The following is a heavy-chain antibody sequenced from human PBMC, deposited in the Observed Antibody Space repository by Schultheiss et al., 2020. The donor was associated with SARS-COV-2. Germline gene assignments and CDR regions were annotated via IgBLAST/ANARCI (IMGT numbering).Heavy chain of an antibody. CDR3: ARDRATPPKKEQYQLPQGAFDI. CDR2: ISYDGSNK. Sequence: GGSLRLSCAASGFTFSNYGMHWVRQAPGKGLEWVAVISYDGSNKYYADSVKGRFTISRDNSKNTLYLQMNSLRAEDTAVYYCARDRATPPKKEQYQLPQGAFDIWGQGTMVTVSS. J-gene: IGHJ3*02. D-gene: IGHD2-2*01. V-gene: IGHV3-30*03. CDR1: GFTFSNYG.